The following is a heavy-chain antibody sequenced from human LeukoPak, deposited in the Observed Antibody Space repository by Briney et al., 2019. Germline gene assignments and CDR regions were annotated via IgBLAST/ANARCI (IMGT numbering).Heavy chain of an antibody. CDR1: GFTFSSYA. D-gene: IGHD3-16*02. CDR2: ITASDVNT. J-gene: IGHJ4*02. CDR3: AIHQTRYDYVWGSYRYMGTFDY. Sequence: GGSLRLSCAASGFTFSSYAMSWVRQAPGKGLEWVSSITASDVNTYYADSVKGRFIISRDNSKNTLYLQMDSLRAEDTAVYYCAIHQTRYDYVWGSYRYMGTFDYWGQGTLVTVSS. V-gene: IGHV3-23*01.